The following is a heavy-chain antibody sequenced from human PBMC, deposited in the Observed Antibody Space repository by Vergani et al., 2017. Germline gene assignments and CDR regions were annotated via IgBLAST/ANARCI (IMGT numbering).Heavy chain of an antibody. CDR1: GFTFSTYA. D-gene: IGHD1-26*01. V-gene: IGHV3-23*01. J-gene: IGHJ4*02. Sequence: EVQLLESGGSLKQPGGSVRLSCAASGFTFSTYAMHWVRQAPGKGLEWVSALTRGGGSTYYADSFKGRFIISRYNSRDTLYLQMNSLRPEDTATYLCVKEAGSYENFFDSWGQGTLVTVSS. CDR2: LTRGGGST. CDR3: VKEAGSYENFFDS.